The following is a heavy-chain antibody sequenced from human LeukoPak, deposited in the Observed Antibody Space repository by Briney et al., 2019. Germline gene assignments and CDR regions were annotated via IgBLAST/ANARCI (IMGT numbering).Heavy chain of an antibody. CDR3: VVVSYCAVDCYDY. CDR1: GFTFTNYA. Sequence: PGGSLRLSCAASGFTFTNYAMSWVRQAPGKGREWVSAISGSGGRTYYADSVRGRFTISRDNSKSTVYGQMSSLRAEDTAVYFCVVVSYCAVDCYDYWGQGTLVTVSS. V-gene: IGHV3-23*01. J-gene: IGHJ4*02. D-gene: IGHD2-21*01. CDR2: ISGSGGRT.